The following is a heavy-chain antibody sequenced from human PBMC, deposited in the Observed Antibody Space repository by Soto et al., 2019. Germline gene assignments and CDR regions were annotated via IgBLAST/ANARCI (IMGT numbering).Heavy chain of an antibody. D-gene: IGHD6-19*01. V-gene: IGHV3-21*01. Sequence: APGKGLEWVSSISSSSSYIYYADSVKGRFTISRDNAKNSLYLQMNSLRAEDSAVYYCAVSVAGFDYWGLGTLVTVSS. CDR3: AVSVAGFDY. J-gene: IGHJ4*02. CDR2: ISSSSSYI.